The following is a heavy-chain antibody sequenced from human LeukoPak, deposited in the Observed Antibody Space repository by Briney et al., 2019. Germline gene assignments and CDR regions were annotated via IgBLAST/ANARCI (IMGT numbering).Heavy chain of an antibody. CDR3: ARHRYSSSWYMRGIYNWFDP. Sequence: GSLRLSCAASGFTFSSYSMNWIRQPPGKGLEWIGSIYYSGSTYYNPSLKSRVTISVDTSKNQFSLKLSSVTAADTAVYYCARHRYSSSWYMRGIYNWFDPWGQGTLVTVSS. CDR2: IYYSGST. V-gene: IGHV4-39*01. CDR1: GFTFSSYS. D-gene: IGHD6-13*01. J-gene: IGHJ5*02.